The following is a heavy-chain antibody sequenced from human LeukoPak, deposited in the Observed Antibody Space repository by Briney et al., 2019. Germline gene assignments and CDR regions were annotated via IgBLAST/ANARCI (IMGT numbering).Heavy chain of an antibody. CDR3: ARKVPNDSSGYYYRGQFDP. V-gene: IGHV1-18*01. D-gene: IGHD3-22*01. CDR1: GYTFTSYG. CDR2: ISAYNGNT. Sequence: ASVKVSCKASGYTFTSYGISWVRQAPGQGLEWMGWISAYNGNTNYAQKFQGRVTITADKSTSTAYMELSSLRSKDTAVYYCARKVPNDSSGYYYRGQFDPWGQGTLVTVSS. J-gene: IGHJ5*02.